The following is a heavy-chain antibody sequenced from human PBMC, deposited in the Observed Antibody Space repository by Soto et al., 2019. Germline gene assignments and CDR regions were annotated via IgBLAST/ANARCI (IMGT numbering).Heavy chain of an antibody. D-gene: IGHD7-27*01. V-gene: IGHV3-53*01. CDR2: IYSGGST. J-gene: IGHJ4*02. CDR1: GFTVSSNY. Sequence: GGSLRLSCAASGFTVSSNYMSWVRQAPGKGLEWASVIYSGGSTYYADSVKGRFTISRDNSKNTLYLQMNSLRAEDTAVYYCASWVNSDWGYFDYWGQGTLVTVSS. CDR3: ASWVNSDWGYFDY.